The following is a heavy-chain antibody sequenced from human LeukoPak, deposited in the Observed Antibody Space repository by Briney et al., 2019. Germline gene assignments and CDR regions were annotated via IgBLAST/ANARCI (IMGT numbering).Heavy chain of an antibody. V-gene: IGHV1-2*02. CDR1: GYTFTGYY. CDR2: INPNSGGT. D-gene: IGHD3-10*01. Sequence: GASVNVSCKASGYTFTGYYMHWVRQAPGQGLEWMGWINPNSGGTNYAQKFQGRVTMTRDTSISTAYMELSRLRSDDTAVYYCARDGLWFGEHSFDYWGQGTLVTVSS. CDR3: ARDGLWFGEHSFDY. J-gene: IGHJ4*02.